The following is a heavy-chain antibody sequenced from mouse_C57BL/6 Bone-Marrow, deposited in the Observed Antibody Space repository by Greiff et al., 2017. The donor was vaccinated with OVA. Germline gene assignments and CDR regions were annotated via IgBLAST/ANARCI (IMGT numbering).Heavy chain of an antibody. CDR3: AGDPLGGLGFDY. V-gene: IGHV12-3*01. CDR2: ITHSGET. CDR1: GFPITSGYY. J-gene: IGHJ2*01. Sequence: KLEESGPGLVQPSQSLFLTCSITGFPITSGYYWIWIRQSPGKPLEWMGYITHSGETFYNSSLPSPISITRETTKNQFFIQLHCVATEDTAMYYCAGDPLGGLGFDYWGQGTTLTVSS. D-gene: IGHD4-1*01.